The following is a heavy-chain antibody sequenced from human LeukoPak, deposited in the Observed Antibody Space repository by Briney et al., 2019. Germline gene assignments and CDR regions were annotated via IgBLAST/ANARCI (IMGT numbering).Heavy chain of an antibody. CDR2: ISNTGGST. D-gene: IGHD6-19*01. CDR3: ARARGGAVPGLLYFQD. CDR1: GFTFSSYE. V-gene: IGHV3-23*01. J-gene: IGHJ1*01. Sequence: GGSLRLSCAASGFTFSSYEMNWVRQAPGKGLDWVSGISNTGGSTYYADSVKGRFTISRDNSKNTLYLQMNSLRADDTAIYYCARARGGAVPGLLYFQDWGQGTLVTVSS.